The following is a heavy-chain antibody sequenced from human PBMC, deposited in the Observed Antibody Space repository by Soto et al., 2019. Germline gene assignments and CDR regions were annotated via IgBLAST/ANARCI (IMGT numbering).Heavy chain of an antibody. J-gene: IGHJ6*02. CDR2: INAGNGNT. CDR1: GYTFTSYA. V-gene: IGHV1-3*01. Sequence: ASVKVSCKASGYTFTSYAMHWVRQAPGQRLEWMGWINAGNGNTKYSQKFQGRVTITRDTSASTAYMELSSLRSEDTAVYYCAKDIGGCTNGVCYPYYYYYYGMDVWGQGTTVTVSS. D-gene: IGHD2-8*01. CDR3: AKDIGGCTNGVCYPYYYYYYGMDV.